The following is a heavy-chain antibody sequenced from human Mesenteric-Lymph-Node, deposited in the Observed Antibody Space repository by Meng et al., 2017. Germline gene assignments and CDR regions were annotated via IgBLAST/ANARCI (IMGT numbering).Heavy chain of an antibody. D-gene: IGHD3-10*01. Sequence: VKLVQAGSEVKKPGAPVKVSCKASGYTFTGYYMHWVRQAPGQGLEWMGRINPNSGGTNYAQKFQGRVTMTRDTSISTAYMELSRLRSDDTAVYYCARGQLERGPGSGPDYWGQGTLVTVSS. CDR1: GYTFTGYY. CDR3: ARGQLERGPGSGPDY. J-gene: IGHJ4*02. CDR2: INPNSGGT. V-gene: IGHV1-2*06.